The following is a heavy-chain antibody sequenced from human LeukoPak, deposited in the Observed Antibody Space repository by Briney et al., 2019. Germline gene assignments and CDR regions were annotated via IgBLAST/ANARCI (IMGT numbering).Heavy chain of an antibody. V-gene: IGHV3-7*01. CDR1: GFTSSSYW. CDR3: ARVDMVRGVIMGAFDY. CDR2: IKQDGSEK. Sequence: PGGSLRLSCAASGFTSSSYWMSWVRQAPGKGLEWVANIKQDGSEKYYVDSVKGRFTISRDNAKNSLYLQMNSLRAEDTAVYYCARVDMVRGVIMGAFDYWGQGTLVTVSS. D-gene: IGHD3-10*01. J-gene: IGHJ4*02.